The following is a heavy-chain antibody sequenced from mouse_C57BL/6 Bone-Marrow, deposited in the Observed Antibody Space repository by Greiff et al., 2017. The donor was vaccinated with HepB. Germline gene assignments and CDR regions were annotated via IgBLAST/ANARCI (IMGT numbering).Heavy chain of an antibody. Sequence: VQLQQPGAELVKPGASVKLSCKASGYTFTSYWMHWVKQRPGQGLEWIGMIHPNSGSTNYNEKFKSKATLTVDKSSSTAYMQLSRLTSEDSAVYYCVSSPYWYFDVWGTGTTVTVSS. CDR1: GYTFTSYW. CDR2: IHPNSGST. V-gene: IGHV1-64*01. J-gene: IGHJ1*03. D-gene: IGHD1-1*01. CDR3: VSSPYWYFDV.